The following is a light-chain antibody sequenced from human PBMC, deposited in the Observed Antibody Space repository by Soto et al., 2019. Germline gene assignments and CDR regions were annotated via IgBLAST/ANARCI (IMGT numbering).Light chain of an antibody. V-gene: IGLV3-1*01. Sequence: SSELTQPPSVSVSPGQTASITCSGDKLGNKYASWYQQKPGQSPVLVMYQDTKRPSGIPERFSGSNSGNAATLTISGTQAMDEADYYCQAWDTSTVVFGGGTKVTVL. CDR2: QDT. CDR3: QAWDTSTVV. CDR1: KLGNKY. J-gene: IGLJ2*01.